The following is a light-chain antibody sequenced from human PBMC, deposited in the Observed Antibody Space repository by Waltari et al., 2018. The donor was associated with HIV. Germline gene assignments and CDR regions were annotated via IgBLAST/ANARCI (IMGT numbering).Light chain of an antibody. V-gene: IGLV2-23*02. Sequence: QSALTQPASVSGSPGQSITISCTGTSSAVGGYNYVSWYQQPPGKAPKVMIYDVSKRPSGVSNRFSGSKSGNTASLTISGLQAEDEADYYCCSYVGSSTWVFGGGTKLTVL. CDR3: CSYVGSSTWV. CDR2: DVS. CDR1: SSAVGGYNY. J-gene: IGLJ3*02.